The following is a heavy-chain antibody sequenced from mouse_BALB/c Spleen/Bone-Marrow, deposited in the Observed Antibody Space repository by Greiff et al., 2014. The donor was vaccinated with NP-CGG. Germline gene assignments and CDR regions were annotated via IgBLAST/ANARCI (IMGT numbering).Heavy chain of an antibody. V-gene: IGHV1S56*01. D-gene: IGHD2-4*01. CDR1: GYTFTGYY. CDR2: IYPGDFNT. CDR3: ARKSQRAYDSMNY. J-gene: IGHJ4*01. Sequence: QVQLQQSGPELVKPGASVRISCKASGYTFTGYYIHWVRQRPGQGLEWIGWIYPGDFNTKFNEKFKGKATLTADKSSSTASMQLSSLTSEDSAVYFCARKSQRAYDSMNYWGQGTSVTVSS.